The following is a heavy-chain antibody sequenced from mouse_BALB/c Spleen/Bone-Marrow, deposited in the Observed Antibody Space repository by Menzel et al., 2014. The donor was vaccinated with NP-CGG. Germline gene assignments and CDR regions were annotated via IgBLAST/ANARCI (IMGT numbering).Heavy chain of an antibody. J-gene: IGHJ3*01. CDR3: ARSRGYDVGPFAF. D-gene: IGHD2-2*01. CDR1: GYAFTNYL. V-gene: IGHV1-54*01. CDR2: INPGSGSS. Sequence: QVQLQRSGAELVRPGTSVKVSCKASGYAFTNYLIEWVKQRPGQGLEWIGVINPGSGSSNYNENFKGKATLTADRSSSTAYMLLSSLTSDDSAVYFCARSRGYDVGPFAFWGQGTLVTVSA.